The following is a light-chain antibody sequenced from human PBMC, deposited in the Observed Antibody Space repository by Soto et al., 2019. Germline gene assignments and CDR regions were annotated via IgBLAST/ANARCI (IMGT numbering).Light chain of an antibody. CDR2: DSS. CDR3: QHCDYLPI. CDR1: HDITSY. V-gene: IGKV1-33*01. J-gene: IGKJ3*01. Sequence: DIQMTQSPSSLSASVGDRLTITCQASHDITSYLNWYQHKPGKAPKLLIYDSSILEAGVSPRFSGSGSGTDSTLTISGLQPEDVATYYCQHCDYLPIFGPGTTVDFK.